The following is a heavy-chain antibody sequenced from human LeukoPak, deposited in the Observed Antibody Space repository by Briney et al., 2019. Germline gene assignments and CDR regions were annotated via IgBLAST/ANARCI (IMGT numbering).Heavy chain of an antibody. J-gene: IGHJ6*02. Sequence: SVKVSCKASGYTFTSYGISWVRQAPGQGLEWMGWISAYNGNTNYAQKLQGRVTMTTDTSTSTAYMELRSLRSDDTAVYYCARDTDAGGSSLHYYYGMDVWGQGTTVTVSS. V-gene: IGHV1-18*01. D-gene: IGHD1-26*01. CDR1: GYTFTSYG. CDR3: ARDTDAGGSSLHYYYGMDV. CDR2: ISAYNGNT.